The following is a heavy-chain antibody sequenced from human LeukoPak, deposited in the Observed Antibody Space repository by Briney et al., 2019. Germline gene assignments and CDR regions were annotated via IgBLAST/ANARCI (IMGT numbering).Heavy chain of an antibody. Sequence: GGSLRLSCAASGFTFSSYAMSWVRQAPGKGLEWVSTIGGSGDSTYYADSVKGRFTISRDNSKNTLYLQMNSLRADDTAAYYCAKDRPLSRLDGMDVWGQGTTVTVSS. CDR1: GFTFSSYA. J-gene: IGHJ6*02. V-gene: IGHV3-23*01. D-gene: IGHD2/OR15-2a*01. CDR2: IGGSGDST. CDR3: AKDRPLSRLDGMDV.